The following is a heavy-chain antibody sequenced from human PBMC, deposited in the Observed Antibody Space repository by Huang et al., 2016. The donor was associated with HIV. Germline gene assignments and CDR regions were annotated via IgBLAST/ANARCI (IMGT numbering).Heavy chain of an antibody. V-gene: IGHV4-39*02. CDR3: ARLPHSFDTSDYRMAAFDI. CDR1: GGSISSNTYY. D-gene: IGHD3-22*01. Sequence: QLQLQESGPGLVKPSATLSLTCTVSGGSISSNTYYWGWIRQPPGKGLEWIGNIFYTGATYYNPSRKSRATISDDASKNHLSLKLNSVTAADTAVYYCARLPHSFDTSDYRMAAFDIWGQGTMVTVSS. CDR2: IFYTGAT. J-gene: IGHJ3*02.